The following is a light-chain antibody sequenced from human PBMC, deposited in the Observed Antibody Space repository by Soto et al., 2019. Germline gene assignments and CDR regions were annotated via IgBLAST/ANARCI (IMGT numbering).Light chain of an antibody. Sequence: DIQMTQSPSSLSASVGDRVTITCRASQGISNYLAWYQQKPGKVPKLLIYAASTLQSGVPSRFSGSGSGTDFPLHNSSLPPEDVATYYFQKYNSAPLTFGQGTRLEIK. CDR3: QKYNSAPLT. CDR2: AAS. CDR1: QGISNY. J-gene: IGKJ5*01. V-gene: IGKV1-27*01.